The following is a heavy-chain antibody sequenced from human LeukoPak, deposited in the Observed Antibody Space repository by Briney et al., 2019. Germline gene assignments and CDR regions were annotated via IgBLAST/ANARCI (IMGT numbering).Heavy chain of an antibody. Sequence: PSETLSLTCTVSGGSISSSSFYWGWIRQPPGKGLEWIGSFYYSGNTCYNPSLKSRGTISVDTSKNQFSLKLSSVTAADSAVYYCARSYCSTTSCPFDYWGQGNLVTVSS. CDR2: FYYSGNT. CDR1: GGSISSSSFY. D-gene: IGHD2-2*01. V-gene: IGHV4-39*07. CDR3: ARSYCSTTSCPFDY. J-gene: IGHJ4*02.